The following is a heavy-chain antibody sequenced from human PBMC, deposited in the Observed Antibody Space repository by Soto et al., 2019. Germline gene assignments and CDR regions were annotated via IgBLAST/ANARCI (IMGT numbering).Heavy chain of an antibody. CDR1: GGTFSSYT. D-gene: IGHD2-15*01. V-gene: IGHV1-69*08. J-gene: IGHJ6*02. CDR2: IIPILGIA. CDR3: ARELKSGGRYHPGIFCYYYGMDV. Sequence: QVQLVQSGAAVKKPGSSVKVSCTASGGTFSSYTISWVRQAPGQGLEWMGRIIPILGIANYAQKFQGGVTITEDKSMNTADKEPRSLLSEDTDVYYCARELKSGGRYHPGIFCYYYGMDVWGQGTTVTVSS.